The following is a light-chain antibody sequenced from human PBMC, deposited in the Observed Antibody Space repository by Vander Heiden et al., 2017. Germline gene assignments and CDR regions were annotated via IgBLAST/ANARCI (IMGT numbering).Light chain of an antibody. Sequence: QSALTQPASVSGSPGQAITISCTGTSSDVGGYNYVSWYQQHPGKAPKLMIYGVSNRPSGVPDRFSGSKSGNTASLTISGLQAEDEADYYCSSYTSSSTLWVFGGGTKLTVL. J-gene: IGLJ2*01. CDR2: GVS. CDR3: SSYTSSSTLWV. CDR1: SSDVGGYNY. V-gene: IGLV2-14*01.